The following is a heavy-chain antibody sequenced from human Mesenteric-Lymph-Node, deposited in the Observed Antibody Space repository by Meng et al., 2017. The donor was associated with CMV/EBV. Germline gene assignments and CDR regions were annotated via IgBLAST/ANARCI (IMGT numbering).Heavy chain of an antibody. J-gene: IGHJ5*02. CDR3: AGGIAAACSRWFEP. CDR2: IIPILGIA. Sequence: QVQLVQSGAEVRQPGSSEKVSCKASGGTFSSYPISWVRQAPGQGLEWMGRIIPILGIANYAQKFQGRVTITADKSTSTAYMELSSLRSEDTAVYYCAGGIAAACSRWFEPWGQGTLVTVSS. V-gene: IGHV1-69*02. CDR1: GGTFSSYP. D-gene: IGHD6-13*01.